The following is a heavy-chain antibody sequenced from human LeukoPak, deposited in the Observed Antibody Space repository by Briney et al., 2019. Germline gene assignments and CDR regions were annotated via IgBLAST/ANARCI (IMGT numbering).Heavy chain of an antibody. CDR1: GGSISSGGYY. CDR3: ARDRNGVVNAFDI. D-gene: IGHD2-8*01. J-gene: IGHJ3*02. Sequence: SETLSLTCTVSGGSISSGGYYWSWIRQHPGKGLGWIGYIYYIGNTYYNPSLKGRLTMSVDTSKDQFSLKLSSVTAADTAVYYCARDRNGVVNAFDIWGQGTMVTVSS. V-gene: IGHV4-31*03. CDR2: IYYIGNT.